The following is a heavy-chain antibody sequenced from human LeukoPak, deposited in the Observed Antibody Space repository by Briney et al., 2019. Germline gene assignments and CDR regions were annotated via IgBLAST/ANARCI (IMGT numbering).Heavy chain of an antibody. V-gene: IGHV3-21*01. CDR3: ATDIVVVVAASLDAFDI. J-gene: IGHJ3*02. Sequence: GGSLRLSCAASGFTFSSYSMNWVRQAPGKGLEWVSSISSSSSYIYYADSVKGRFTISRDNAKNSLYLQMNSLRAEDTAVYYCATDIVVVVAASLDAFDIWGQGTMVTVSS. CDR1: GFTFSSYS. D-gene: IGHD2-15*01. CDR2: ISSSSSYI.